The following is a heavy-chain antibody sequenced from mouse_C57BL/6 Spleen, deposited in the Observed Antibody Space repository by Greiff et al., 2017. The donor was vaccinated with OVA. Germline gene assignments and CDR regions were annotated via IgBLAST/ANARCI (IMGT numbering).Heavy chain of an antibody. CDR1: GYTFTSYT. J-gene: IGHJ4*01. CDR2: INPSSGYT. CDR3: SRTPNRGGDYYAMDY. V-gene: IGHV1-4*01. Sequence: QVQLQQSGAELARPGASVKMSCKASGYTFTSYTMPWVKQRPGQGLEWIGYINPSSGYTKYNQKFKDKATLTADKSSSTAYMQLSSLTSADSAVYYCSRTPNRGGDYYAMDYWGQGTSVTVSS.